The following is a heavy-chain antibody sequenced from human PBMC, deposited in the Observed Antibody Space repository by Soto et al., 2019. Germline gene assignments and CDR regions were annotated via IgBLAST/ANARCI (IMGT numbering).Heavy chain of an antibody. CDR1: GFTFSSFG. CDR3: ARVPGYGDYSDY. D-gene: IGHD4-17*01. J-gene: IGHJ4*02. CDR2: IKQDGSEK. V-gene: IGHV3-7*01. Sequence: GGSLRLSCAASGFTFSSFGMHWVRQAPGKGLEWVANIKQDGSEKYYVDSVKGRFTISRDNAKNSLYLQMNSLRAEDTAVYYCARVPGYGDYSDYWGQGTLVTVSS.